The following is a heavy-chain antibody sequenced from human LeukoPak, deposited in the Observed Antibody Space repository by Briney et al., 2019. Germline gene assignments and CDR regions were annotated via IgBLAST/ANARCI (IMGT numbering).Heavy chain of an antibody. CDR1: GGSISNYF. V-gene: IGHV4-4*07. CDR2: IYTSGTT. Sequence: SETLSLTCTVSGGSISNYFWSWVRQPAGKGLEWIGRIYTSGTTHYNPSLRSRAAMSVDTSKNDFSLRLSSVTAADTGIYYCVRDSSATLAFDIWGQGTMVTVSS. CDR3: VRDSSATLAFDI. J-gene: IGHJ3*02. D-gene: IGHD6-25*01.